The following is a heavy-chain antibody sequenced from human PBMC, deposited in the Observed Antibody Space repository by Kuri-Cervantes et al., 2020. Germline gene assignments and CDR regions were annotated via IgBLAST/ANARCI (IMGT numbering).Heavy chain of an antibody. CDR1: GFTFSSYS. J-gene: IGHJ4*02. D-gene: IGHD5-12*01. V-gene: IGHV3-48*01. Sequence: GESLKISCAASGFTFSSYSMNWVRQAPGKGLEWVSYISSSSSTIYYADSVKGRFTISRDNAKNSLYLQMNSLRAEDTAVYYCAKHQAGYSGYDYFDYWGQGTLVTVSS. CDR3: AKHQAGYSGYDYFDY. CDR2: ISSSSSTI.